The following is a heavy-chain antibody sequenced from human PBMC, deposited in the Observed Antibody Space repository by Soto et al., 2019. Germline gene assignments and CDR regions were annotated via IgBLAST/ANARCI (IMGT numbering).Heavy chain of an antibody. V-gene: IGHV3-33*06. CDR2: IWYDGSNK. Sequence: QVQLVESGGGVVQPGRSLRLSCAASGFTFSSYGMHWVRQAPGKGLEWVAVIWYDGSNKYYADSVKGRFTISRDNSKNTLYLQMNSLRAEDTAVYYCAKDFLGCADYWGQGTLVTVSS. J-gene: IGHJ4*02. CDR1: GFTFSSYG. CDR3: AKDFLGCADY.